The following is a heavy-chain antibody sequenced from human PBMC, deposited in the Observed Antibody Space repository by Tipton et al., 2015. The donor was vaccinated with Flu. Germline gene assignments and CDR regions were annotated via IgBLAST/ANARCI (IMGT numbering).Heavy chain of an antibody. D-gene: IGHD6-19*01. Sequence: TLSLTCTVSGGSISSSSYYWGWIRQPPGKGLEWIGSIYYSGSTYYNPSLKSRVTISVDTSKNQFSLKLSSVTAADTAAYYCARRVGVSQYSSGWYGSFDYWGQGTLVTVSS. V-gene: IGHV4-39*01. J-gene: IGHJ4*02. CDR3: ARRVGVSQYSSGWYGSFDY. CDR2: IYYSGST. CDR1: GGSISSSSYY.